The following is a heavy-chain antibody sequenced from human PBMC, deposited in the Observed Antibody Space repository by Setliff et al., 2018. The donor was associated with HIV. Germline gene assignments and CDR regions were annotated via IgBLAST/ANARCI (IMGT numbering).Heavy chain of an antibody. J-gene: IGHJ6*01. CDR3: ARDNSYYYGSGSHYWYGMDV. V-gene: IGHV4-61*02. CDR2: LHLSGDT. CDR1: GDSINSGTYY. D-gene: IGHD3-10*01. Sequence: PSETLSLTCTVSGDSINSGTYYWSWIRQPAGKGLEWIGRLHLSGDTNYNPSLKSRVTMSIDTSTNQFSLKLSSVTAAETAVYYCARDNSYYYGSGSHYWYGMDVWGQGTTVTVSS.